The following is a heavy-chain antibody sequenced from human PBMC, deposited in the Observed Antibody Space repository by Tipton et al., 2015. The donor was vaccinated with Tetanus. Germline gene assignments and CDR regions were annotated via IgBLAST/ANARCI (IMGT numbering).Heavy chain of an antibody. V-gene: IGHV4-31*02. CDR1: GGSIISGGYY. D-gene: IGHD1-26*01. CDR3: ARDQARGARGWNYFDC. J-gene: IGHJ4*02. Sequence: LRLSCTVSGGSIISGGYYWSWIRQHPGKGLEWIGDIYSSGSTYYNPSLKSRVTISVDTSKNQFSLNLNSGTAADTAVYYCARDQARGARGWNYFDCWGQGTLVTVSS. CDR2: IYSSGST.